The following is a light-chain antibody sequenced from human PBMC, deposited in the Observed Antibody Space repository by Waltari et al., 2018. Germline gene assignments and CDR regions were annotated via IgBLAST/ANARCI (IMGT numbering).Light chain of an antibody. CDR2: DDS. Sequence: SYVLTQPPSVSVAPGKTARITCGGNNIGSKSVHGYQQKPGQAPVLVVYDDSDRPSGIPERLSGSNSGNTATLTISRVEAGDEADYSCQVWDSSSDHPVFGGGTKLTVL. V-gene: IGLV3-21*03. CDR3: QVWDSSSDHPV. CDR1: NIGSKS. J-gene: IGLJ3*02.